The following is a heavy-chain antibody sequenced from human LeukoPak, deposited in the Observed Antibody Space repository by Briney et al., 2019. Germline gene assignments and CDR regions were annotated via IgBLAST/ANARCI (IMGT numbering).Heavy chain of an antibody. V-gene: IGHV3-23*01. CDR2: ISGSGGST. D-gene: IGHD6-19*01. Sequence: GGSLRLSCTASGFTFGDYAMSWVRQAPGKGLEWVSAISGSGGSTYYADSVKGRFTISRDNSKNTLYLQMNSLRAEDTAVYYCAKEQWLPTRAFDYWGQGTLVTVSS. J-gene: IGHJ4*02. CDR3: AKEQWLPTRAFDY. CDR1: GFTFGDYA.